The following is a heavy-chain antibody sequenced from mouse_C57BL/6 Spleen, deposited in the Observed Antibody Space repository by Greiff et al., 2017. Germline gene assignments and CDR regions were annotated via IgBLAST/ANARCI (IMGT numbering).Heavy chain of an antibody. CDR1: GYTFTSYW. Sequence: QVQLQQPGAELVKPGASVKLSCKASGYTFTSYWMHWVKQRPGQGLEWIGMIHPNSGSTNYNEKFKSKATLTVDNSSSTAYMQLSSLTSEDSAVYYCSRENCSSPKYFDYWGQGTTLTVSS. V-gene: IGHV1-64*01. D-gene: IGHD1-1*01. J-gene: IGHJ2*01. CDR2: IHPNSGST. CDR3: SRENCSSPKYFDY.